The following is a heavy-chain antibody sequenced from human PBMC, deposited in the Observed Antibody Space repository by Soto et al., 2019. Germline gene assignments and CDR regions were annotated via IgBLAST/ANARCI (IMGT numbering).Heavy chain of an antibody. CDR2: IYPSGIT. J-gene: IGHJ4*02. V-gene: IGHV4-38-2*01. CDR1: GYSISSGYY. Sequence: AGTLTLTCAVSGYSISSGYYWGWIRQPPGKGLEWIGSIYPSGITYYNPSLKGRVTISVDPSKNPFSLKLSSVSAADTAVYYCARGGPGKGDSNPWPHFDYWGQGTLVTVSS. D-gene: IGHD4-4*01. CDR3: ARGGPGKGDSNPWPHFDY.